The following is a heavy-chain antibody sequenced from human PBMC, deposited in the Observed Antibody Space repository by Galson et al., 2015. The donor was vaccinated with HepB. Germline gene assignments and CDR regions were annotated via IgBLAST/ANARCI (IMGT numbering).Heavy chain of an antibody. J-gene: IGHJ2*01. CDR2: IAGSGDTT. V-gene: IGHV3-23*01. Sequence: SLRLSCAASGFTFSSYAMSWVRQAPGKGLEWVSAIAGSGDTTYYADSVNGRFTISRDYSKNLVYLQMNTLRAEDSAVYYCAKTLQSQVTYNNWYFDLWGRGTLVTVSS. D-gene: IGHD4-11*01. CDR3: AKTLQSQVTYNNWYFDL. CDR1: GFTFSSYA.